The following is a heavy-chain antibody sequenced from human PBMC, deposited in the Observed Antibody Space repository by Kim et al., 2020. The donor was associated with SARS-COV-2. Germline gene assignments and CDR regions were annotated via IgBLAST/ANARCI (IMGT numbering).Heavy chain of an antibody. CDR1: GFSLSSRGMC. D-gene: IGHD1-7*01. J-gene: IGHJ6*03. CDR3: ARIRGTGTTRSQSYHYYMDV. V-gene: IGHV2-70*11. CDR2: IDWDDDK. Sequence: SGPTLVNPTQTLTLTCTFSGFSLSSRGMCVSWIRQPPGRALEWLARIDWDDDKYYNTSLKTRLTISKDTSKNQVVLSMTNMDPVDTATYYCARIRGTGTTRSQSYHYYMDVWGSGTTVTVSS.